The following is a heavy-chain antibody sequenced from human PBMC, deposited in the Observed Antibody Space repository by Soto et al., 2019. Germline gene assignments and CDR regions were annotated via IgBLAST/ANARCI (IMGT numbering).Heavy chain of an antibody. V-gene: IGHV3-23*01. CDR3: ARHRMPGTTGEFDDY. J-gene: IGHJ4*02. Sequence: EVQLLESGGGLVQPAGSLRLSCAASGFTFSSYAMSWVRQAPGKGLEWVSTISGSGGTTYYADSVKGRFTISRDNSKNTLYLQMDSMRAEDAAVYYCARHRMPGTTGEFDDYWGQGTLVTVSS. CDR1: GFTFSSYA. D-gene: IGHD3-10*01. CDR2: ISGSGGTT.